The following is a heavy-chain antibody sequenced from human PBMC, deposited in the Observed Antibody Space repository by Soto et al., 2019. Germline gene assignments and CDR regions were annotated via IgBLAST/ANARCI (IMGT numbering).Heavy chain of an antibody. CDR1: GASVDSGGYS. CDR2: IYHGVST. CDR3: VRSGCSSTACHTDWFDP. J-gene: IGHJ5*02. Sequence: SETLSLTCAVSGASVDSGGYSWSWIRQPPGKGLEWIGYIYHGVSTDYNPSLKSRVTISADSSKNLFSLSLSSVTAADTAVYFCVRSGCSSTACHTDWFDPWGPGTLVTVSS. D-gene: IGHD2-2*01. V-gene: IGHV4-30-2*01.